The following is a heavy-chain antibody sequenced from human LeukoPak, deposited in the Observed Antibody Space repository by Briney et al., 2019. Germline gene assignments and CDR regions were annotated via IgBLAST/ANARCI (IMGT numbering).Heavy chain of an antibody. D-gene: IGHD3-3*01. V-gene: IGHV3-74*01. J-gene: IGHJ5*02. CDR2: INSDGSST. Sequence: GGSLRLSCAASGFTFSSYWMHWVRQAPGKGLVWVSRINSDGSSTSYADSVKGRFTISRDNAKNTLYLQMNSLRAEDTAVYYCARGGITIFGVVIEYNWFDPWGQGTLVTVSS. CDR1: GFTFSSYW. CDR3: ARGGITIFGVVIEYNWFDP.